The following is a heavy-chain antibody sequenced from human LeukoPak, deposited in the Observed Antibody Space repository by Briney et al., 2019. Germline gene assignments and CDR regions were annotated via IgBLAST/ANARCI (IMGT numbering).Heavy chain of an antibody. J-gene: IGHJ4*02. CDR1: GYTFTSYY. D-gene: IGHD3-10*01. CDR2: INPSGGST. CDR3: ARDEAEYYGSGSYYDYFDY. V-gene: IGHV1-46*01. Sequence: ASVKVSCKASGYTFTSYYMHWVRQAPGQGLDWMGIINPSGGSTSYAQKFQGRVTMTRDTSTSTVYMELSSLRSEDTAVYYCARDEAEYYGSGSYYDYFDYWGQGTLVTVSS.